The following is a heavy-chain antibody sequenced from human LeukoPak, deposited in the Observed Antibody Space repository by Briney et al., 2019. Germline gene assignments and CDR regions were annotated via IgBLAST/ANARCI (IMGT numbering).Heavy chain of an antibody. CDR2: IWYDGSNK. CDR1: GFTFSSYG. Sequence: PGRSLRLSCAASGFTFSSYGMHWVRQAPGKGLEWVAVIWYDGSNKYYADSVKGRFTISRDNSKNTLYLQMNSLRAEDTAVYYCARDSPYGEKGYFQHWGQGTLVTVSS. D-gene: IGHD4-17*01. CDR3: ARDSPYGEKGYFQH. J-gene: IGHJ1*01. V-gene: IGHV3-33*01.